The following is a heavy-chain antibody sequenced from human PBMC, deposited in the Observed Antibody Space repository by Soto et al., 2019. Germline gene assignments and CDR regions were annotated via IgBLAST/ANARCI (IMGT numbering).Heavy chain of an antibody. D-gene: IGHD2-21*01. CDR1: GGSFSGYY. V-gene: IGHV4-34*01. CDR3: ARGPPAAYSEEYRRRGYFDY. CDR2: INHSGST. Sequence: QVQLQQWGAGLLKPSETLSLTCAVYGGSFSGYYWSWIRQPPGKGLEWIGEINHSGSTNYSPSLKSRVTISVDTSKNQFSLKLSSVTAADTAVYYCARGPPAAYSEEYRRRGYFDYWGQGTLVTVSS. J-gene: IGHJ4*02.